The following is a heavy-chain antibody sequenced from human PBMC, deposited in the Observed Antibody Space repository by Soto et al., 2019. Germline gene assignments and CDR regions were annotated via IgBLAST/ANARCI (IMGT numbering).Heavy chain of an antibody. CDR3: ARSLHIWSPFDF. CDR1: GYSFTSYW. CDR2: IYPGDSDT. J-gene: IGHJ4*02. D-gene: IGHD3-10*01. Sequence: RGESLKISCKGSGYSFTSYWIAWVRQMPGKGLEWMGSIYPGDSDTKYSPSFQGQVTTSADKSISTAYLHWSGLKASDTAMYYCARSLHIWSPFDFWSQGTLFTVSS. V-gene: IGHV5-51*01.